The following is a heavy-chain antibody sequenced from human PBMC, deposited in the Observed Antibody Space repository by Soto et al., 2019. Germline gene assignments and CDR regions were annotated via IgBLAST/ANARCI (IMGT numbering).Heavy chain of an antibody. D-gene: IGHD6-6*01. V-gene: IGHV3-15*07. CDR1: GFTFSNAW. J-gene: IGHJ6*02. CDR2: IKSKTDGGTT. CDR3: TTASSIAAHPEFIGYYYYGMDV. Sequence: GGSLRLSCAASGFTFSNAWMNWVRQAPGKGLEWVGRIKSKTDGGTTDYAAPVKGRFTISRDDSKNTLYLQMNSLKTEDTAVYYCTTASSIAAHPEFIGYYYYGMDVWGQGTTVTVSS.